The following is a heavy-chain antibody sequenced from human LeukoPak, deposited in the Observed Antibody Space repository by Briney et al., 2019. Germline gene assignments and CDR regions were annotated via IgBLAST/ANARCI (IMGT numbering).Heavy chain of an antibody. CDR2: ISGSGDYT. D-gene: IGHD6-19*01. Sequence: SGGSLRLSCAASGFTFSSYAMTWVRQAPGKGLEWVSDISGSGDYTYYTDSVKGRFTISRDNSKNTLYLQMNSLRAEDTAVYYCAKERISSGWFVASGYWGQGTLVTVSS. CDR3: AKERISSGWFVASGY. CDR1: GFTFSSYA. J-gene: IGHJ4*02. V-gene: IGHV3-23*01.